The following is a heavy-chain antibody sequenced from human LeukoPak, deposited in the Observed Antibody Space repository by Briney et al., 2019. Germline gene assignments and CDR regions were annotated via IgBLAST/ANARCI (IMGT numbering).Heavy chain of an antibody. CDR1: GGTFSSYA. J-gene: IGHJ4*02. D-gene: IGHD6-6*01. V-gene: IGHV1-69*05. CDR3: ASQLTRPDDSRPGNELDY. Sequence: GASVKVSCKASGGTFSSYAISWVRQAPGQGPEWMGGIIPIIGTANYAQKFQGRVTITTDESTSTAYMELSSLRSEDTAVYYCASQLTRPDDSRPGNELDYWGQGTLVTVSS. CDR2: IIPIIGTA.